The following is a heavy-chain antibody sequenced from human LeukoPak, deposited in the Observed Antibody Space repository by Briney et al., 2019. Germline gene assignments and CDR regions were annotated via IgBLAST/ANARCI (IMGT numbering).Heavy chain of an antibody. J-gene: IGHJ6*02. CDR2: IYYSGST. Sequence: SETLSLTCTVSGGSISSYYWSWIRQPPGKGLEWIGYIYYSGSTNYNPSLKSRVTISVDTSKNQFSLKLGSVTAADTAVYYCARLGLGYCSGGSCSNHYGMDVWGQGTTVTVSS. CDR1: GGSISSYY. CDR3: ARLGLGYCSGGSCSNHYGMDV. V-gene: IGHV4-59*01. D-gene: IGHD2-15*01.